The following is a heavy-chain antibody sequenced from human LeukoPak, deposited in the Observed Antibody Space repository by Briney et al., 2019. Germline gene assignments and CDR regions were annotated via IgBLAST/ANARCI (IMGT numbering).Heavy chain of an antibody. CDR2: IHHSGST. V-gene: IGHV4-4*02. CDR3: ARVRYGMDV. J-gene: IGHJ6*02. CDR1: GGSISSSNW. Sequence: PSETLSLTCAVSGGSISSSNWWSWVRQPPGKGLEWIGEIHHSGSTNYNPSLESRITLSVDKSKNQFSLKLSSVTSADTAVYYCARVRYGMDVWGQGTTVTVSS.